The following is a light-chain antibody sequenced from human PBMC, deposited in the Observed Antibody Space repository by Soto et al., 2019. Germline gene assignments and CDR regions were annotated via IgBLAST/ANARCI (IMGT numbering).Light chain of an antibody. Sequence: EIVLTQSPGTLSLSPGERATLSCRASQSVSKNFLAWYQQKPGQAPRLLINGASSRATGIPDRFSGSGSGTDFSLTIDRLEPEDFAVYFCQQYGSSPPTVGGGTKGAIK. CDR3: QQYGSSPPT. V-gene: IGKV3-20*01. CDR1: QSVSKNF. CDR2: GAS. J-gene: IGKJ4*01.